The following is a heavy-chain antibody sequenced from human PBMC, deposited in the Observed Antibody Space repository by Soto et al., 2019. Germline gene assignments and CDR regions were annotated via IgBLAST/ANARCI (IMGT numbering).Heavy chain of an antibody. CDR1: GGSISSSSYY. Sequence: QLQLQESGPGLVKPSETLSLTCTVSGGSISSSSYYWGWIRQPPGKGLEWIGSIYYSGSTYYNPSLKSRVTISVDTSKNQFSLKLSSVTAADTAVYYCAVLSSSWYGGFFDYWGQGTLVTVSS. D-gene: IGHD6-13*01. CDR2: IYYSGST. CDR3: AVLSSSWYGGFFDY. J-gene: IGHJ4*02. V-gene: IGHV4-39*01.